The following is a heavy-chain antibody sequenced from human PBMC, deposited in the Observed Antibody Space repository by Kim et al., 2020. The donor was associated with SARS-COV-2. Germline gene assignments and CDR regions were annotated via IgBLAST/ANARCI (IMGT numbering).Heavy chain of an antibody. Sequence: SETLSLTCAVYGGSFSGYYWSWIRQPPGKGLEWIGEINHSGSTNYNPSLKSRVTISVDTSKNQFSLKLSSVTAADTAVYYCARGPYPVAAGGNGFDPLG. CDR2: INHSGST. D-gene: IGHD6-19*01. J-gene: IGHJ5*02. CDR3: ARGPYPVAAGGNGFDP. CDR1: GGSFSGYY. V-gene: IGHV4-34*01.